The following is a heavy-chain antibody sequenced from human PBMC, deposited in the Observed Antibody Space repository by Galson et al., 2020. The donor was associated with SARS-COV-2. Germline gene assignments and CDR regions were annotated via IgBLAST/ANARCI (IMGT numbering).Heavy chain of an antibody. J-gene: IGHJ6*02. V-gene: IGHV3-48*01. D-gene: IGHD3-10*01. Sequence: PGGSLRLSCAASGFTFSAHSMNWVRQAPGKGLEWVSYISTSGVTVYYPDSVKGRFTISRDNAKNSLYLQMNSLRAEDTAVYYCARGIITLVRDLYAMDVWGQGTTVTVAS. CDR3: ARGIITLVRDLYAMDV. CDR1: GFTFSAHS. CDR2: ISTSGVTV.